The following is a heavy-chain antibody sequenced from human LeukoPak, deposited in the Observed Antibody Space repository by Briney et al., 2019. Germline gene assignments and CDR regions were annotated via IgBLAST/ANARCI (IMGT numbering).Heavy chain of an antibody. CDR1: GVTFSSYG. J-gene: IGHJ4*02. D-gene: IGHD6-19*01. Sequence: PGGSLRLSCAASGVTFSSYGMHWVRQAPGKGLEWVAVISYDGSNKYYADSVKGRFTISRDNSKNTLYLQMNSLRAEDTAVYYCAKDQGGSSGWYPEFDYWGQGTLVTVSS. CDR3: AKDQGGSSGWYPEFDY. V-gene: IGHV3-30*18. CDR2: ISYDGSNK.